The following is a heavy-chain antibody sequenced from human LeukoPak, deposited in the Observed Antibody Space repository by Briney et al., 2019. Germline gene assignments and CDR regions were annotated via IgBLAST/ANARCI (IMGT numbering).Heavy chain of an antibody. CDR3: ARSNGLAVAGTYGMDV. D-gene: IGHD6-19*01. Sequence: PGESLKISCKGSGYSFTSYWIGWVRQMPGKGLEWVGIIYPGDSDTRYSPSFQGQVTISADKSISTAYLQWSSLKASDTAMYYCARSNGLAVAGTYGMDVWGQGTTVTVSS. CDR2: IYPGDSDT. CDR1: GYSFTSYW. V-gene: IGHV5-51*01. J-gene: IGHJ6*02.